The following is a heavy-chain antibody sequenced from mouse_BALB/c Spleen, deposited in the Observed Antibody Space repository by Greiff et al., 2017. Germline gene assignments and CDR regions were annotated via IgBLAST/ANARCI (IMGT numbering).Heavy chain of an antibody. J-gene: IGHJ2*01. CDR3: ARGDGYYVDY. CDR1: GFNIKDYY. V-gene: IGHV14-1*02. D-gene: IGHD2-3*01. Sequence: VQLQQSGAELVRPGALVKLSCKASGFNIKDYYMHWVKQRPEQGLEWIGWIDPENGNTIYDPKFQGKASITADTSSNTAYLQLSSLTSEDTAVYYCARGDGYYVDYWGQGTTLTVSS. CDR2: IDPENGNT.